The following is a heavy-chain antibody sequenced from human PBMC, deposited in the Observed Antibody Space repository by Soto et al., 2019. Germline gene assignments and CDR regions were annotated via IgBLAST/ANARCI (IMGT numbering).Heavy chain of an antibody. CDR3: AREPLLTESGPGGFDS. CDR1: GFTFRNYP. V-gene: IGHV3-23*01. J-gene: IGHJ4*02. Sequence: GGSLRLSCAASGFTFRNYPMSWVRQAPGKGLEWVSGITFSGGSAYYADSVRGRFIISRDNSKNTVSVQMNGLRDDDTAVYYCAREPLLTESGPGGFDSWGQGVMVTVYS. CDR2: ITFSGGSA. D-gene: IGHD3-10*01.